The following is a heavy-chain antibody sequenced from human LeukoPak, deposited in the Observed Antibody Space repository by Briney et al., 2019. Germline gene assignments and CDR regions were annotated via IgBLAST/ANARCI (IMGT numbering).Heavy chain of an antibody. Sequence: GASVTVSCKVSGYTLTELSMHWVRQAPGKGLEWMGGFDPEDGETIYAQKFQGRVTMTEDTSTDTAYMELSSLRSEDTAVYYCATDLGYSSGWYEFDYWGQGTLVTVSS. V-gene: IGHV1-24*01. J-gene: IGHJ4*02. CDR1: GYTLTELS. D-gene: IGHD6-19*01. CDR3: ATDLGYSSGWYEFDY. CDR2: FDPEDGET.